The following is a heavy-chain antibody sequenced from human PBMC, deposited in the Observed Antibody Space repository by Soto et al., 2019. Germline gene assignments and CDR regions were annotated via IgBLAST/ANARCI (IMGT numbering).Heavy chain of an antibody. J-gene: IGHJ4*02. V-gene: IGHV4-34*01. CDR2: INHSGST. D-gene: IGHD2-21*02. CDR1: GGSFSGYY. CDR3: AREYGGNSGTFDY. Sequence: QVQLQQWGAGLLKPSETLSLTCAVYGGSFSGYYWSGIRQPPGKGLEWIGEINHSGSTNYNPSLKSRVTISVDTSKNQFSLKLSSVTAADTAVYHCAREYGGNSGTFDYWGQGTLVTVSS.